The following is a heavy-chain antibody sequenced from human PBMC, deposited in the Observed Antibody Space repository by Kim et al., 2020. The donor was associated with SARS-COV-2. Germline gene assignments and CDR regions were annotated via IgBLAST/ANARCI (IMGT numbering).Heavy chain of an antibody. Sequence: GGSLRLSCAASGFTFSSYAMHWVRQAPGKGLEYVSAISSNGGSTYYANSVKGRFTISRDNSKNTLYLQMGSLRAEDMAVYYCARPLRGVVHDNWFDPWGQGTLVTVSS. CDR1: GFTFSSYA. J-gene: IGHJ5*02. CDR3: ARPLRGVVHDNWFDP. D-gene: IGHD3-3*01. V-gene: IGHV3-64*01. CDR2: ISSNGGST.